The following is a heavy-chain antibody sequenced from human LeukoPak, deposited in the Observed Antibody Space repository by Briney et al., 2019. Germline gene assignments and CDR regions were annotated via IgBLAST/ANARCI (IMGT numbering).Heavy chain of an antibody. V-gene: IGHV4-30-2*01. CDR3: ARALVRGAPRVWFDP. CDR2: IYHSGST. Sequence: PSETLSLTCAVSGGSISSGGYSWSWIRQPLGKGLEWIGYIYHSGSTYYNPSLKSRVTISVDRSKNQFSLKLSSVTAADTAVYYCARALVRGAPRVWFDPWGQGTLVTVSS. D-gene: IGHD3-10*01. CDR1: GGSISSGGYS. J-gene: IGHJ5*02.